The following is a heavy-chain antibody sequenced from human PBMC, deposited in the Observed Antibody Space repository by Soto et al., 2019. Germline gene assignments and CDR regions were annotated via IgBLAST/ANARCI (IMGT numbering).Heavy chain of an antibody. V-gene: IGHV1-3*01. CDR3: AXXXXGFSGSHYIDYFNY. CDR1: GNTVPNYA. J-gene: IGHJ4*02. CDR2: INGGNGNT. Sequence: ASVKVSCKASGNTVPNYAIHWVRQAPGQRLEWMGWINGGNGNTYYSEHXXXXXXXXXXXXXXXVYMQLSSLTSEDTAVYYCAXXXXGFSGSHYIDYFNYWGQGALVTVSS. D-gene: IGHD1-26*01.